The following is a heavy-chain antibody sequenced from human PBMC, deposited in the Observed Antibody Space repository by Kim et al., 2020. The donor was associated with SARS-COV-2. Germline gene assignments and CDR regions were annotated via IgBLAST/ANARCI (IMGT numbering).Heavy chain of an antibody. J-gene: IGHJ4*02. Sequence: SETLSLTCTVSGDSISSGGYYWSWIRQHPGKGLEWIGYIYYSGSTYYNPSLKSRVTISVDTSKNQFSLKLSSVTAADTAVYYCARARITMIVVQYFDYWGQGTLVTVSS. CDR3: ARARITMIVVQYFDY. D-gene: IGHD3-22*01. V-gene: IGHV4-31*03. CDR1: GDSISSGGYY. CDR2: IYYSGST.